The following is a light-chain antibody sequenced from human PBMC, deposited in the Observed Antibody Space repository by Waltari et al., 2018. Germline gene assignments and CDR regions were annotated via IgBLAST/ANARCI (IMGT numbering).Light chain of an antibody. CDR3: SSYAGRNSYV. J-gene: IGLJ1*01. CDR2: EGT. Sequence: QSALTQPPSASGSPGQSVTISCTGTSSDVGGYNYVSWYQQHPANAPKLMFYEGTKRPSGVPDRFSGSKSGNTASLTVSGLQAEDEADYYCSSYAGRNSYVFGSGTKVTVL. V-gene: IGLV2-8*01. CDR1: SSDVGGYNY.